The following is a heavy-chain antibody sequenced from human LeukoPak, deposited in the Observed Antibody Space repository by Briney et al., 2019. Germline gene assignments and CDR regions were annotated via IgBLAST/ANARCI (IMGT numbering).Heavy chain of an antibody. V-gene: IGHV4-38-2*01. CDR3: ARYGDYGVVDY. D-gene: IGHD4-17*01. CDR1: GFTFSSYA. J-gene: IGHJ4*02. CDR2: IYYSGST. Sequence: GSLRLSCAASGFTFSSYAMSWIRQPPGKGLEWIGSIYYSGSTYYNPSLKSRVTISVDTSKNQFSLKLSSVTAADTAVYYCARYGDYGVVDYWGQGTLVTVSS.